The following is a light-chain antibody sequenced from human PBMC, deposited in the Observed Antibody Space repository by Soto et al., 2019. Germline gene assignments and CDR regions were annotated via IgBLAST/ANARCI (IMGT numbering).Light chain of an antibody. CDR2: EDI. CDR1: SSDVGNYNL. J-gene: IGLJ3*02. CDR3: CSYAGFKFSGV. V-gene: IGLV2-23*01. Sequence: QSALTQPASVSGSPGQSITISCTGASSDVGNYNLVSWYQQHPGKAPKVMIYEDIKRPSGVSNRFSGSKSGNTASLTISGLQAEDEADYYCCSYAGFKFSGVFGGGTQLTVL.